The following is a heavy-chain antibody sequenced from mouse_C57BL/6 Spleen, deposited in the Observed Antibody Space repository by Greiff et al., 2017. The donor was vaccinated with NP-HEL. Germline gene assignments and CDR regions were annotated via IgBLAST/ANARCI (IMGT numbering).Heavy chain of an antibody. CDR3: ARRGTTVVAYYYAMDY. Sequence: QVQLQQPGAELVMPGASVKLSCKASGYTFTSYWMHWVKQRPGQGLEWIGEIDPSDSYTNYNQKFKGKSTLNVDKSSSTAYMQLSSLTSEDSAVYYCARRGTTVVAYYYAMDYWGQGTSVTVSS. V-gene: IGHV1-69*01. J-gene: IGHJ4*01. CDR2: IDPSDSYT. D-gene: IGHD1-1*01. CDR1: GYTFTSYW.